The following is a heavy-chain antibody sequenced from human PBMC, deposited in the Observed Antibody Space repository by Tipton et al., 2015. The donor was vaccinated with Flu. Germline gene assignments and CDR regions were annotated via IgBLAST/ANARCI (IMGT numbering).Heavy chain of an antibody. V-gene: IGHV3-23*01. D-gene: IGHD1/OR15-1a*01. CDR1: GFTFDNYA. CDR3: ARDHSRSPTAIDQEHFDV. CDR2: ITGSDT. J-gene: IGHJ3*01. Sequence: SLRLSCAASGFTFDNYAMSWVRQAAGKGLEWVSGITGSDTFYADSVRGRFTLFGDNSRTIVYLQMNSLRVEDPAVYYCARDHSRSPTAIDQEHFDVWGQGTTVTVSS.